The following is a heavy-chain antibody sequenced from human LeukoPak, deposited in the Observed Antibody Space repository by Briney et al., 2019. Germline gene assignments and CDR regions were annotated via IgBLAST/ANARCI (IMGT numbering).Heavy chain of an antibody. CDR2: IIPIFGTA. Sequence: SVKVSRKASGGTFSSYAISWVRQAPGQGLEWMGGIIPIFGTANYAQKFQGRVTITADESTSTAYMELRSLRSDDTAVYYCASNSHYDSSGYRNWGQGTLVTVSS. D-gene: IGHD3-22*01. CDR3: ASNSHYDSSGYRN. J-gene: IGHJ4*02. CDR1: GGTFSSYA. V-gene: IGHV1-69*13.